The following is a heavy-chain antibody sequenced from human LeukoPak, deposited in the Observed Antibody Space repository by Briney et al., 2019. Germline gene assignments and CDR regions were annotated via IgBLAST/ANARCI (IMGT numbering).Heavy chain of an antibody. CDR2: IYPGDSDT. CDR3: ASGSSGWEGGDAFDI. Sequence: GESLKISCKGSGYSFTSYWIGWVRQMPGKGLEWMGIIYPGDSDTRYSPSFQGQATISADKSISTAYLQWSSLKASDTAMYYCASGSSGWEGGDAFDIWGQGTMVTVSS. CDR1: GYSFTSYW. D-gene: IGHD6-19*01. J-gene: IGHJ3*02. V-gene: IGHV5-51*01.